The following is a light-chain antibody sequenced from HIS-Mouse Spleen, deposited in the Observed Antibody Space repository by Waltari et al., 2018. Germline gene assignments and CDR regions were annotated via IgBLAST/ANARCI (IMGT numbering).Light chain of an antibody. V-gene: IGLV2-23*01. CDR3: CSYAGSSTWV. CDR1: SSYVGSYNL. Sequence: QSALTQPASVSGSPGQSITLPCTGTSSYVGSYNLFSWYQQHPGKAPKLMIYEGSKRPSGVSNRFSGSKSGNTASLTISGLQAEDEADYYCCSYAGSSTWVFGGGTKLSVL. J-gene: IGLJ3*02. CDR2: EGS.